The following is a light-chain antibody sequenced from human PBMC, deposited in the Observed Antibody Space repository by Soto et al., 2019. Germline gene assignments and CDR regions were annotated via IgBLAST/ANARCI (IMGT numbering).Light chain of an antibody. J-gene: IGLJ2*01. Sequence: SALTXPPSVSGSPGHSVTISCIGTSSDIGTFNYVSWHQQRPGKAPRLIIYDVFQRPSGVPDRCSASKSGITASLTISGLQAEDEADYYCCSYAAGDSFKFGGGTKVTVL. V-gene: IGLV2-11*01. CDR2: DVF. CDR1: SSDIGTFNY. CDR3: CSYAAGDSFK.